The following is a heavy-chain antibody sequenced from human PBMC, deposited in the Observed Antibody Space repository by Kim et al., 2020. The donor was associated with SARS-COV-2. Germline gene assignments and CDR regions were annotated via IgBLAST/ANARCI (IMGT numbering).Heavy chain of an antibody. V-gene: IGHV3-30*18. CDR1: GFTFSSYG. CDR3: AKTHQYSSSWYGWFDS. Sequence: GGSLRLSCAASGFTFSSYGMHWVRQAPGKGLEWVAVISYDGSNKYYADSVKGRITISRDNSKNTLYLQMNSLRAEDTAVYYCAKTHQYSSSWYGWFDSWGQGTLVTVSS. CDR2: ISYDGSNK. J-gene: IGHJ5*01. D-gene: IGHD6-13*01.